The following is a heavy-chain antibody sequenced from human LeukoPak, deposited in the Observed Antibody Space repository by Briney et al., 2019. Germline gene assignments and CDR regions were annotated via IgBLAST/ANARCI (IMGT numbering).Heavy chain of an antibody. Sequence: GGSLRLSCAASGFSFSSSGMNWVRQAPGKGLEWVSFMSYDGSNEYYSDSVKGRFTIPRDNSKNTLFLQMNGLRHEDTAVYYCARDCSFGSCYLYWGQGTLVTVSS. CDR1: GFSFSSSG. CDR3: ARDCSFGSCYLY. D-gene: IGHD2-15*01. CDR2: MSYDGSNE. V-gene: IGHV3-30-3*01. J-gene: IGHJ4*02.